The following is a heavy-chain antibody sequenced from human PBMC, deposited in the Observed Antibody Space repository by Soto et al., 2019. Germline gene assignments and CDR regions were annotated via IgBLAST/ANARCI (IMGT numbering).Heavy chain of an antibody. CDR2: IIPIFGTA. CDR3: AREGSSSGLLFDY. D-gene: IGHD6-6*01. V-gene: IGHV1-69*13. Sequence: SVKVSCKASGGTFSSYAISWVRQAPGQGLEWMGGIIPIFGTANYAQKFQGRATITADESTSTAYMELSSLRSEDTAVYYCAREGSSSGLLFDYWGQGTLVTVSS. CDR1: GGTFSSYA. J-gene: IGHJ4*02.